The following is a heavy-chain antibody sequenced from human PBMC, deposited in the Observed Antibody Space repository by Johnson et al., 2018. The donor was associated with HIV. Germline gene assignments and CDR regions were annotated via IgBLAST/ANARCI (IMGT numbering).Heavy chain of an antibody. V-gene: IGHV3-30*04. CDR3: AKGGSAVAVAFDI. D-gene: IGHD6-19*01. Sequence: QVQLVESGGGVVQPGRSLRLSCPASRFTFSTYAIHWVRQAPGKGLEWVAVVSYDSSNKYYADSVTGRFTISRDNSKNTLYLQMNSLRAEDTAVYYCAKGGSAVAVAFDIWGQGTMVTVSS. CDR2: VSYDSSNK. J-gene: IGHJ3*02. CDR1: RFTFSTYA.